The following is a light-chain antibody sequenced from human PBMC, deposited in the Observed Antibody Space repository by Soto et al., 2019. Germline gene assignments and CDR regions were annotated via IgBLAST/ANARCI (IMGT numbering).Light chain of an antibody. CDR1: SXDVGGYNY. V-gene: IGLV2-14*01. CDR2: EVS. J-gene: IGLJ1*01. CDR3: SSYTSNSTV. Sequence: QSALTQPASVSGSPGQSITISCTGTSXDVGGYNYVSWYQQHPGKAPKLMIYEVSNRPSGVSNRFSGSKSGNTASLTISGLQAEDEADYYCSSYTSNSTVFGTGTKV.